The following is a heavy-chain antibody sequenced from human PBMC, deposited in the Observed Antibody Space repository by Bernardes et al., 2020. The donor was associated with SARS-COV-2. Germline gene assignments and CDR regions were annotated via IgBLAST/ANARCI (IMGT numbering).Heavy chain of an antibody. CDR3: ARQELHPLGYFYGMDV. J-gene: IGHJ6*02. V-gene: IGHV4-39*01. CDR2: IFYSGST. D-gene: IGHD1-26*01. CDR1: GGSISSSDYY. Sequence: SETLSLTCTVSGGSISSSDYYWVWIRQPPGMGLEWIGTIFYSGSTYYNPSLKSRVTISVDTSKNEFSLKVSSVTAAATAVYYFARQELHPLGYFYGMDVWGLGTTVTVSS.